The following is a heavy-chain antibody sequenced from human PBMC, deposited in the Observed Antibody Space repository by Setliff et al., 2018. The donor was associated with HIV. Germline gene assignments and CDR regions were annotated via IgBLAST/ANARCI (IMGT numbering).Heavy chain of an antibody. Sequence: SETLSLTCAVYGGSFSDYQWSWIRQPPGKGLEWIGEINHSGSINYNPSLRGRVTISLDTSKNQFSLNLRSVTAADTAVYYCARVGGPTWSPYYYMDVWGKGTTVTVS. J-gene: IGHJ6*03. CDR2: INHSGSI. D-gene: IGHD3-16*01. CDR3: ARVGGPTWSPYYYMDV. CDR1: GGSFSDYQ. V-gene: IGHV4-34*01.